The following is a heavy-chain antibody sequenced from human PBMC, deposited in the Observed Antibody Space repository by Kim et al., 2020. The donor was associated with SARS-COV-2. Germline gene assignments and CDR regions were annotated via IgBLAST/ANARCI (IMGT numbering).Heavy chain of an antibody. CDR3: AKCPLRFLEWLALYYFDY. V-gene: IGHV3-9*01. D-gene: IGHD3-3*01. Sequence: GGSLRLSCAASGFTFGDYAMHWVRQAPGKGLEWVSGISWNSGSIGYADSVKGRFTISRDNAKNSLYLQMNSLRAEDTALYYCAKCPLRFLEWLALYYFDYWGQGTLVTVSS. J-gene: IGHJ4*02. CDR1: GFTFGDYA. CDR2: ISWNSGSI.